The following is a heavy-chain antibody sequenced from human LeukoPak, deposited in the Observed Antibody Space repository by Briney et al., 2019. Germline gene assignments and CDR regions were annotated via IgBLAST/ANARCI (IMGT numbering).Heavy chain of an antibody. D-gene: IGHD2-8*01. Sequence: PGGSLRLSCTGSGFPFNIFALNWVRQAPGQGREWSPVLRGGVETRKYADSVKGRFTVSRDASKNMVFLQMNDLRPEDTAVYYCAKEQRIRHCSEGVCMEGYYFDYWGQGSLVTVSS. CDR1: GFPFNIFA. CDR2: LRGGVETR. J-gene: IGHJ4*02. V-gene: IGHV3-23*01. CDR3: AKEQRIRHCSEGVCMEGYYFDY.